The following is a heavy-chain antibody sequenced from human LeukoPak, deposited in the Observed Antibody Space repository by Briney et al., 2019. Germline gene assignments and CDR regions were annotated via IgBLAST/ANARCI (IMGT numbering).Heavy chain of an antibody. D-gene: IGHD6-13*01. CDR3: AREISGPLAAAGGYYYYYMDV. CDR1: GGTFSSYA. CDR2: IIPIFGTA. Sequence: SVKVSCKASGGTFSSYAISWVRQAPGQGLEWMGGIIPIFGTANYAQKFQGRVTITADKSTSTAYMELNSLRAEDTAVYYCAREISGPLAAAGGYYYYYMDVWGKGTTVTISS. J-gene: IGHJ6*03. V-gene: IGHV1-69*06.